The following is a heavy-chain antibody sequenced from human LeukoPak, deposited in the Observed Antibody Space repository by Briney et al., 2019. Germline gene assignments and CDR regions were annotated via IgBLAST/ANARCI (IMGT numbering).Heavy chain of an antibody. J-gene: IGHJ4*02. V-gene: IGHV3-7*01. CDR3: ASRYCSTPTFPYVGVFDY. D-gene: IGHD2-2*01. CDR1: GFTFSSYW. Sequence: GGSLRLSCAASGFTFSSYWMSWVRQAPGKGLEWVANIKQDGSEKYYVDSVKGRFTISRDNAKNSAYLQMNSLRAEETAVYYSASRYCSTPTFPYVGVFDYWGQGTLVTVSS. CDR2: IKQDGSEK.